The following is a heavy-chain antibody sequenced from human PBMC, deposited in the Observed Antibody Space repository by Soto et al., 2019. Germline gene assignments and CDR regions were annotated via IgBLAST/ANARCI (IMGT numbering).Heavy chain of an antibody. Sequence: HPXVCLRLSCAASGFTFSSYAMSWVRQAPGKGLEWVSAISGSGGSTYYADSVKGRFTISRDNSKNTLYLQMNSLRAEDTAVYYCAKSRTVNVDTAMVDYWGQGTLVTVS. D-gene: IGHD5-18*01. CDR1: GFTFSSYA. CDR3: AKSRTVNVDTAMVDY. V-gene: IGHV3-23*01. J-gene: IGHJ4*01. CDR2: ISGSGGST.